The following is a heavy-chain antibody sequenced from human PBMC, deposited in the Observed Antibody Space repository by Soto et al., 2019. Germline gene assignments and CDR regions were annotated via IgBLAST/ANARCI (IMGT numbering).Heavy chain of an antibody. J-gene: IGHJ4*02. D-gene: IGHD4-17*01. CDR1: GGSISSSSYY. Sequence: PSETLSLTCTVSGGSISSSSYYWGWIRQPPGKGLEWIGSIYYSGSTNYNPSLKSRVTISVDTSKNQFSLKLSSLTAADTAVYYCATVDVYGGDYLGQGTLITVSS. V-gene: IGHV4-39*01. CDR2: IYYSGST. CDR3: ATVDVYGGDY.